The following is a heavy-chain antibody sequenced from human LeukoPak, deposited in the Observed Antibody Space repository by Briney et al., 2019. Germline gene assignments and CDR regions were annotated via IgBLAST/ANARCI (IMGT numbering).Heavy chain of an antibody. CDR1: GFSFSSYW. D-gene: IGHD6-13*01. V-gene: IGHV3-7*02. J-gene: IGHJ6*02. CDR2: IKQDGGVK. CDR3: ARSKPPAVKDYYGLDV. Sequence: PGGSLRLSCAASGFSFSSYWMSWVRQAPGKGLEWVANIKQDGGVKYYVDSVKGRFTISRDNAKNSLYLQMNSLRAEDTAVYFCARSKPPAVKDYYGLDVWGQGTTVTVSS.